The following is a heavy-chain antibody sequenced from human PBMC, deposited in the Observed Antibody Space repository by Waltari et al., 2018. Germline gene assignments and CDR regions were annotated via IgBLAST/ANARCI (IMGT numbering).Heavy chain of an antibody. J-gene: IGHJ6*01. CDR3: ARDFDYGDLYGMDV. V-gene: IGHV3-53*01. D-gene: IGHD4-17*01. CDR1: GFTVSSNY. CDR2: IYSGGST. Sequence: EVQLVESGDGLIQPGGSLRLSCAASGFTVSSNYISWIRQAPGKGLEWVAVIYSGGSTYYADSVKGRFTISRDNSKNTLYLQMNSLRAEDTAVYYCARDFDYGDLYGMDVWGQGTTVTVSS.